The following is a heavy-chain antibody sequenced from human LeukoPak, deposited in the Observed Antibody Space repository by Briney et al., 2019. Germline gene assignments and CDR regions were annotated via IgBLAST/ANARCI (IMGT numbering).Heavy chain of an antibody. CDR3: AKENRDDILTGTNWFDP. CDR1: GFTFSSYG. J-gene: IGHJ5*02. V-gene: IGHV3-30*02. D-gene: IGHD3-9*01. CDR2: IPYDGSNK. Sequence: GGSLRLSCAASGFTFSSYGMHWVRQAPGKGLEWVAFIPYDGSNKYYADSVKGRFTISRDNSKSTLYLQMNSLRAEDTAVYYCAKENRDDILTGTNWFDPWGQGTLVTVSS.